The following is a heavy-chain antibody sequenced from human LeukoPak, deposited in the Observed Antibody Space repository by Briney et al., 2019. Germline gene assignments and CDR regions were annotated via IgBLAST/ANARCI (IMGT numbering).Heavy chain of an antibody. CDR3: ARVIGGIYYYYGMDV. CDR2: IRQDGSEK. D-gene: IGHD3-22*01. Sequence: GGSLRLSCAASGFTFSSYWMSWVRQAPGKGLEWVANIRQDGSEKYYVDSVKGRFTISRDNAKNSLYLQMNSLRAEDTAVYYCARVIGGIYYYYGMDVWGQGTTVTVSS. CDR1: GFTFSSYW. V-gene: IGHV3-7*01. J-gene: IGHJ6*02.